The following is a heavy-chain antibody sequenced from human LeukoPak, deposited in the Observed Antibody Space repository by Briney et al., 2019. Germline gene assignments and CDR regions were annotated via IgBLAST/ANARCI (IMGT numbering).Heavy chain of an antibody. J-gene: IGHJ6*04. Sequence: GGSLRLSCAASGFTFSSYSMNWVRQAPGKGLEWVSSISSSSTSIYYADSVKGRFTISRDNAKHSLYLQVNGLGDEDTAVYYCARDSKLYCSSTSCYMDVWGKGTTVTVSS. D-gene: IGHD2-2*01. CDR2: ISSSSTSI. CDR1: GFTFSSYS. CDR3: ARDSKLYCSSTSCYMDV. V-gene: IGHV3-21*01.